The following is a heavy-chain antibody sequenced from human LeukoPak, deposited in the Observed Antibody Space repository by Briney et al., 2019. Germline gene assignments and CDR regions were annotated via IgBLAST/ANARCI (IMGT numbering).Heavy chain of an antibody. V-gene: IGHV1-2*02. J-gene: IGHJ4*02. CDR3: ARGPLEMATIPYPFDY. CDR2: INPNSGGT. CDR1: GYTFTGYY. D-gene: IGHD5-24*01. Sequence: ASVKVSCKASGYTFTGYYMHWVRQAPGQGLEWMGWINPNSGGTNYAQKFQGRVTMTRDTSISTAYMELSRLRSDDTAVYYCARGPLEMATIPYPFDYWGQGTLVTVSS.